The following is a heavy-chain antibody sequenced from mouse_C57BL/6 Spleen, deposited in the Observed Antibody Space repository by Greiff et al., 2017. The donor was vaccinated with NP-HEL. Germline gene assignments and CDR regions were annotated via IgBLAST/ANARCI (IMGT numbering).Heavy chain of an antibody. CDR2: IDPNSGGT. V-gene: IGHV1-72*01. CDR3: ADHYYGSSYDWYFDV. D-gene: IGHD1-1*01. CDR1: GYTFTSYW. Sequence: QVQLQQPGAELVKPGASVKLSCKASGYTFTSYWMHWVKQRPGRGLEWIGRIDPNSGGTKYNEKFKSKATLTVDKHSSTAYMQISSLTSEDSAVYYCADHYYGSSYDWYFDVWGTGTTVTVSS. J-gene: IGHJ1*03.